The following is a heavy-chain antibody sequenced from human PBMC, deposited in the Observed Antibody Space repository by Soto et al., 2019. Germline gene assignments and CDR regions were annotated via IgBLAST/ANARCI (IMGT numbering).Heavy chain of an antibody. Sequence: SETLSLTCTVSGGSISSSSYYWGWIRQPPGKGLEWIGSIYYSGDTTYNPSLKSRVTISIDTSKNQFSLKLSSVTAADTAVYYCARDISGWGGYFDYWGQGTLVTVSS. CDR3: ARDISGWGGYFDY. CDR1: GGSISSSSYY. V-gene: IGHV4-39*07. D-gene: IGHD6-19*01. CDR2: IYYSGDT. J-gene: IGHJ4*02.